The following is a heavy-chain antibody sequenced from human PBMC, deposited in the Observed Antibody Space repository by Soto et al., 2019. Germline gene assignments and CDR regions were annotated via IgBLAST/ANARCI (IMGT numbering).Heavy chain of an antibody. Sequence: SETLSLTSAVSCGSISSSDWWSWVREPPGKGLEWIEGNDGSGITNYNPPLKSRVTISRDKSKNHFSLKLSTVNTADTAVYLCARLRLEASLFDPWGQGTLVTVSS. D-gene: IGHD5-12*01. CDR3: ARLRLEASLFDP. CDR1: CGSISSSDW. V-gene: IGHV4-4*02. J-gene: IGHJ5*02. CDR2: NDGSGIT.